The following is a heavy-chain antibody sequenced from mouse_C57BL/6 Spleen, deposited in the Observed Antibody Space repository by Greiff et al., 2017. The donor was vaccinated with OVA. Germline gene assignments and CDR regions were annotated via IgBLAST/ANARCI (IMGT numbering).Heavy chain of an antibody. D-gene: IGHD2-5*01. V-gene: IGHV1-74*01. CDR1: GYAFSSSW. J-gene: IGHJ1*03. CDR3: ARYSNYYWYFDV. CDR2: IHPSDSDT. Sequence: QVQLKESGPELVKPGASVKISCKASGYAFSSSWMNWVKQRPGQGLEWIGRIHPSDSDTNYNQKFKGKATLTVDKSSSTAYMQLSSLTSEDSAVYYCARYSNYYWYFDVWGTGTTVTVSS.